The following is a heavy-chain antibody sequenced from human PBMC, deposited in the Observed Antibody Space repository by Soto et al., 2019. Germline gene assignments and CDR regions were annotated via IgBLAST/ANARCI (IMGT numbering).Heavy chain of an antibody. CDR3: ARGGIAAAAPPDY. CDR1: GGSISSGGYY. V-gene: IGHV4-31*03. D-gene: IGHD6-13*01. CDR2: IYYSGRT. Sequence: QVQLQESGPGLVKPSQTLSLTCTVSGGSISSGGYYWSWIRQHPGKGLEWIGYIYYSGRTYYNPSLKSGVTXSXDXXKNQFSLKLSSVTAADTAVYYCARGGIAAAAPPDYWGQGTLVTVSS. J-gene: IGHJ4*02.